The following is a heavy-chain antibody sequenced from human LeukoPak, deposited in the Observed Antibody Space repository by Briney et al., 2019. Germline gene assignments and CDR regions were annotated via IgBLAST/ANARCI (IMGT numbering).Heavy chain of an antibody. CDR2: MYSGGST. D-gene: IGHD3-22*01. V-gene: IGHV3-66*01. J-gene: IGHJ4*02. CDR1: GFTVSSNS. CDR3: VRKHYYDSSGFFPPMDY. Sequence: PGGSLRLSCAASGFTVSSNSMSWVRQAPGKGLEWVSVMYSGGSTFYADSVKGRFTISRDNSKNTLYLQMNSLRAEDTAVYYCVRKHYYDSSGFFPPMDYWGRGTLVTVSS.